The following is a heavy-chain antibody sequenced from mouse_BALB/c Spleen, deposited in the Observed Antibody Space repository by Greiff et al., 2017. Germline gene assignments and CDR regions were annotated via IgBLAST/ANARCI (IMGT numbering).Heavy chain of an antibody. J-gene: IGHJ2*01. CDR3: ARLRLRGYYFDY. D-gene: IGHD1-2*01. CDR2: ISYSGST. Sequence: EVKLMESGPGLVKPSQSLSLTCTVTGYSITSDYAWNWIRQFPGNKLEWMGYISYSGSTSYNPSLKSRISITRDTSKNQFFLQLNSVTTEDTATYYCARLRLRGYYFDYWGQGTTLTVSS. V-gene: IGHV3-2*02. CDR1: GYSITSDYA.